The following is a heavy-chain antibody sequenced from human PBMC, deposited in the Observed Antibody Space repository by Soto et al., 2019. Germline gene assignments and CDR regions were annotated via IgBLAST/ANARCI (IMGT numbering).Heavy chain of an antibody. Sequence: PSETLSLTCAVSRGSISSGGYTWGWIRQPPGKGLEWIGYIYRSGSTCYNSSLKSRVTISVDRSKNQFSLKLSSVTAADTAVYYCARLELQGWYFDLWGRGTLVTVS. J-gene: IGHJ2*01. CDR1: RGSISSGGYT. D-gene: IGHD1-26*01. CDR2: IYRSGST. V-gene: IGHV4-30-2*01. CDR3: ARLELQGWYFDL.